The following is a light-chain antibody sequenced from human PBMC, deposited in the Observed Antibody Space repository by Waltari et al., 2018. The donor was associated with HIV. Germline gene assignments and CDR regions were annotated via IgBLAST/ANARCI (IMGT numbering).Light chain of an antibody. CDR3: QQYNNWPPYT. CDR2: GAS. V-gene: IGKV3-15*01. Sequence: VMTQSPATLSVSPGERATLSCRASQSVSSNLAWYQQKPGQAPSLLIYGASTRATGIPARFSGSGSGTEFTLTISSLQSEDFAVYYCQQYNNWPPYTFGQGTKLEIK. J-gene: IGKJ2*01. CDR1: QSVSSN.